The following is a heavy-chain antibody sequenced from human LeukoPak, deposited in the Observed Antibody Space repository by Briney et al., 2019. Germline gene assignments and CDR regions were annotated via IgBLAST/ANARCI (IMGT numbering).Heavy chain of an antibody. V-gene: IGHV4-34*01. D-gene: IGHD4-17*01. J-gene: IGHJ3*02. CDR3: ARVSSTVTTHDAFDI. CDR2: INHSGST. Sequence: PGGSLRLSCAASGFTFSSYWMSWIRQPPGKGLEWIGEINHSGSTNYNPSLKSRVTISVDTSKNQFSLKLSSVTAADTAVYYCARVSSTVTTHDAFDIWGQGTMVTVSS. CDR1: GFTFSSYW.